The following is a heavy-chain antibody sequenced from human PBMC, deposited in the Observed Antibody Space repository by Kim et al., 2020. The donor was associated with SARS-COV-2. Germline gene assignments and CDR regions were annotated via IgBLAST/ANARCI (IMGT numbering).Heavy chain of an antibody. CDR2: IDPSDSYI. V-gene: IGHV5-10-1*01. J-gene: IGHJ5*02. Sequence: GESLKISCKGSGYSFTSYWISWVRQMPGKGLEWMGRIDPSDSYINYSPSFQGHVTISADKSISTAYLQWSSLKASDTAMYYCARHQRLTMVRGVSEFDPWGQGTLVTVSS. CDR3: ARHQRLTMVRGVSEFDP. CDR1: GYSFTSYW. D-gene: IGHD3-10*01.